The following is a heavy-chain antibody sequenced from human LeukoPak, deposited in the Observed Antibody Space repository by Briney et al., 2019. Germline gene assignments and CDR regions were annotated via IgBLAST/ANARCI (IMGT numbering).Heavy chain of an antibody. D-gene: IGHD4-17*01. CDR2: INPNSGGT. CDR1: GYTFTGYY. J-gene: IGHJ4*02. Sequence: GSPVKVSCKASGYTFTGYYMHWVRQAPGQGLEWMGWINPNSGGTNYAQKFQGRVTMTRDTSISTAYMELSRLRSDDTAVYYCARPPLGGDNLPEYYFDYWGQGTLVTVSS. CDR3: ARPPLGGDNLPEYYFDY. V-gene: IGHV1-2*02.